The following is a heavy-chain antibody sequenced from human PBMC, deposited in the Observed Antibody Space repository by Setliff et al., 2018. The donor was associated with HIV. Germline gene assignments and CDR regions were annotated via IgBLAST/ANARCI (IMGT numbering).Heavy chain of an antibody. V-gene: IGHV4-31*03. D-gene: IGHD2-15*01. CDR3: ARLNVEMFVVMAATPGWFGP. Sequence: ASETLSLTCTVSGDSISSDAYYWSWIRQHPEKGLEWVGYISYSGGSYYNPSLKSRISISMDTSKNQFSLKLKSVTAADTAVYYCARLNVEMFVVMAATPGWFGPWGQGILVTVS. J-gene: IGHJ5*02. CDR2: ISYSGGS. CDR1: GDSISSDAYY.